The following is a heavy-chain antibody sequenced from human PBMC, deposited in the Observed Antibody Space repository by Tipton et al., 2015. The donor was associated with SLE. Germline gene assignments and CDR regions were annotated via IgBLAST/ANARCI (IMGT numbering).Heavy chain of an antibody. V-gene: IGHV4-61*09. CDR1: GDSISSGFYY. J-gene: IGHJ5*02. CDR3: ARGRDWFDP. CDR2: VHTRGST. Sequence: TLSLTCSVSGDSISSGFYYWSWIRQPAGQGLEWIGHVHTRGSTNYNPSLKSRVTISLDTSKNQFSLALTSVTAADTAVYYCARGRDWFDPWGQGTLVTVSS.